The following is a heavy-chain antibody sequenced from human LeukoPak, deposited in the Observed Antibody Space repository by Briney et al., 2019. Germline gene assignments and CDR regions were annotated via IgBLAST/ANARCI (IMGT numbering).Heavy chain of an antibody. Sequence: ASVKVSCKASGGSFTFTSHAISWVRQAPGQGLEWMGGLIPIYGSANYAQKFQGRVTITSDESKRTVFMELTSLRPEDSAVYYCAGFFYDNSGDAFDIWGQGKMVTVSS. CDR1: GGSFTFTSHA. D-gene: IGHD3-22*01. CDR3: AGFFYDNSGDAFDI. J-gene: IGHJ3*02. CDR2: LIPIYGSA. V-gene: IGHV1-69*13.